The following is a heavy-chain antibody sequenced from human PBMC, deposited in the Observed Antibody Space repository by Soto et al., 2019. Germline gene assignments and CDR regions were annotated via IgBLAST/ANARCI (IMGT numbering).Heavy chain of an antibody. CDR2: IKQDGSEK. V-gene: IGHV3-7*03. CDR3: ARDRNFWSGYYTRYYYYGMDV. D-gene: IGHD3-3*01. Sequence: GSLRLSCAASGFTFSSYWMSWVRQAPGKGLEWVANIKQDGSEKYYVDSVKGRFTISRDNAKNSLYLQMNSLRAEDTAVYYCARDRNFWSGYYTRYYYYGMDVWGQGTTVTVSS. J-gene: IGHJ6*02. CDR1: GFTFSSYW.